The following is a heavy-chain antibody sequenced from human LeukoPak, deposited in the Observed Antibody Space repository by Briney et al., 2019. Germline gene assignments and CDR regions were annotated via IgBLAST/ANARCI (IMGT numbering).Heavy chain of an antibody. D-gene: IGHD5-12*01. Sequence: GGSLRLSCAASGFTFNNYAFNWVRQPPGKGLEWVSGISDGCTTYYADSVKGRFTISRDNAKNSLYLQMNSLRAEDTAFYYCARDDPYSGYDYDYWGRGVLVTVSS. J-gene: IGHJ4*02. V-gene: IGHV3-20*04. CDR1: GFTFNNYA. CDR3: ARDDPYSGYDYDY. CDR2: ISDGCTT.